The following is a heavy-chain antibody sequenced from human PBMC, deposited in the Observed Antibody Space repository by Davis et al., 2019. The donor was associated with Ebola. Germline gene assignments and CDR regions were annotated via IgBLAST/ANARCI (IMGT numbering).Heavy chain of an antibody. V-gene: IGHV3-66*02. Sequence: GESLKISCAASGFTFSSYAMSWVRQAPGKGLEWVSVIYSGGSTYYADSVKGRFTISRDNSKNTLYLQMNSLRAEDTAVYYCARDGSITMVQGGPFDYWGQGTLVTVSS. J-gene: IGHJ4*02. CDR2: IYSGGST. CDR3: ARDGSITMVQGGPFDY. D-gene: IGHD3-10*01. CDR1: GFTFSSYA.